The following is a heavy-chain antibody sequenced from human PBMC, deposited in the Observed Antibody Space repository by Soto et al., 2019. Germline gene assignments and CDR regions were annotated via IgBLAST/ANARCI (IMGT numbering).Heavy chain of an antibody. CDR3: AREGYNNNWFDP. CDR1: GGTFSSYA. CDR2: IIPIFGTA. V-gene: IGHV1-69*06. Sequence: SVKVSCKASGGTFSSYAISWVRQAPGQGLEWMGGIIPIFGTANYAQKFQGRVTITADKSTSTAYMELSSLRSEDTAVYYCAREGYNNNWFDPWGQGTLVTVSS. D-gene: IGHD5-12*01. J-gene: IGHJ5*02.